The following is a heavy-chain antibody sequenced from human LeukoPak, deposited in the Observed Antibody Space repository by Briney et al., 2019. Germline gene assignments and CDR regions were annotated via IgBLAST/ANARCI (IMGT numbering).Heavy chain of an antibody. Sequence: PGGSLRLSCAASGFTFSSYGTHWVRQAPGKGLEWVAVIWYDGSNKYYADSVKGRFTISRDNSKNTLYLQMNSLRAEDTAVYYCARVGQRSYPLGYFDYWGQGTLVTVS. D-gene: IGHD1-26*01. CDR2: IWYDGSNK. CDR1: GFTFSSYG. V-gene: IGHV3-33*01. CDR3: ARVGQRSYPLGYFDY. J-gene: IGHJ4*02.